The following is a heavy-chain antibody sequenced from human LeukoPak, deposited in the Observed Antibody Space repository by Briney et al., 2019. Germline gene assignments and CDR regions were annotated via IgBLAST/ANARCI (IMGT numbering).Heavy chain of an antibody. CDR2: ISWNSGSI. Sequence: GGSLRLSCAASGFTFDDYAMHWVRQAPGKGLEWVSGISWNSGSIGYADSVKGRFTISRDNAKNTLYLQMNSLRAEDTAVYYCARGYSGSYRVDYWGQGTLVTVSS. V-gene: IGHV3-9*01. CDR1: GFTFDDYA. CDR3: ARGYSGSYRVDY. J-gene: IGHJ4*02. D-gene: IGHD1-26*01.